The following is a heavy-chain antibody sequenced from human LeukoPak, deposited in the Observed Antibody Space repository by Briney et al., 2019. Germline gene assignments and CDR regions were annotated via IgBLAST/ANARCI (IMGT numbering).Heavy chain of an antibody. Sequence: TGGSLRLSCAASGFTFSSYEMNWVRQAPGKGLEWVSYISDSGSTKYYADSVKGRFTISRDNAKNSMYLQMNSLRAEDTAVYYCVREGYYDSSGYLGVFDYWGQGTLVTVSS. V-gene: IGHV3-48*03. D-gene: IGHD3-22*01. J-gene: IGHJ4*02. CDR1: GFTFSSYE. CDR3: VREGYYDSSGYLGVFDY. CDR2: ISDSGSTK.